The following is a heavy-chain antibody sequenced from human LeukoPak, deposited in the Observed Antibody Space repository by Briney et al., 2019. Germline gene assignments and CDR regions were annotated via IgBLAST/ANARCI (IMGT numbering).Heavy chain of an antibody. D-gene: IGHD3-10*01. CDR2: ISSSGSTI. CDR1: GFTVRIYE. Sequence: GGSLRLSSAASGFTVRIYELNWARQAPGKGLEWVSYISSSGSTIYYADSVEGRFTISRDNAQNSLYLQMNSLRAEDTAVYYCAREGGSGSYLFDYWGQGTLVTVSS. V-gene: IGHV3-48*03. J-gene: IGHJ4*02. CDR3: AREGGSGSYLFDY.